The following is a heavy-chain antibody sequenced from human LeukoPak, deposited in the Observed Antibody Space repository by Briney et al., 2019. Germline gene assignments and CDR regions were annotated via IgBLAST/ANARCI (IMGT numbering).Heavy chain of an antibody. V-gene: IGHV3-43*02. D-gene: IGHD3-22*01. CDR1: GFPFDDYA. J-gene: IGHJ4*02. Sequence: PGGSLRLSCAASGFPFDDYAMHWVRQAPGKGLEWVSLIIGDGGSTYYADSVTGRFTISRDNSKNSLYLQMNSLRTEDTALYYCAKAWASTKWLHNCWGQGTLVTVSS. CDR2: IIGDGGST. CDR3: AKAWASTKWLHNC.